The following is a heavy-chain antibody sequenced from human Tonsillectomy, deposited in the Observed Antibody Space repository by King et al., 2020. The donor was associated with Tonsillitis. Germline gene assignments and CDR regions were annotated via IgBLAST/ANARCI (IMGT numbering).Heavy chain of an antibody. CDR3: ARVGGDSSGYYYGRTLYYFAY. V-gene: IGHV4-38-2*02. J-gene: IGHJ4*02. CDR1: GYSINSGYY. Sequence: QLQESGPGLVKPSETLSLTCTVSGYSINSGYYWGWIRQPPGKGLEWIGSIYHGGNTYYNPSLKSRVTISVDTSKNQFSLKLSSVTAADTAVYYCARVGGDSSGYYYGRTLYYFAYWGQGALVTVSS. D-gene: IGHD3-22*01. CDR2: IYHGGNT.